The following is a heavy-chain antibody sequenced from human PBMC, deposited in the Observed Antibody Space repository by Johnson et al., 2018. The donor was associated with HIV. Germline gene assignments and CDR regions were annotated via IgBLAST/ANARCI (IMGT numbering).Heavy chain of an antibody. CDR1: GYTFDDYA. V-gene: IGHV3-9*01. J-gene: IGHJ3*02. Sequence: VQLVESGGGKVQPGRSLRLSCAASGYTFDDYAMHWVRQAPGKGLEWVSGFSWNSGSIGYADSVKGRFTISRDNAKNSLYLQMNSLRAEDTALYYCARGEGRGAFDIWGQGTMVTVSS. CDR2: FSWNSGSI. CDR3: ARGEGRGAFDI. D-gene: IGHD3-10*01.